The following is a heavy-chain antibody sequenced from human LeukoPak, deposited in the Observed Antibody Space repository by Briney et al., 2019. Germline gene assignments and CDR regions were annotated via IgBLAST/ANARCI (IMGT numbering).Heavy chain of an antibody. J-gene: IGHJ5*02. CDR1: GYTFNRYY. D-gene: IGHD7-27*01. V-gene: IGHV1-46*02. CDR2: INPSGGST. Sequence: ASVKISCKASGYTFNRYYIHWVRQAPGQGLEWMGIINPSGGSTSYAQKFQGRVTMTRDMSTSTLYMELSSLRSEDTAVYYCAKNGGYGLTGVGGVFKETGFAPWGRGPRV. CDR3: AKNGGYGLTGVGGVFKETGFAP.